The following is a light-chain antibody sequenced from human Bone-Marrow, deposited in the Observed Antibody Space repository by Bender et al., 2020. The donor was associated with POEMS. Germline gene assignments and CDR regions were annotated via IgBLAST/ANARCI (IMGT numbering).Light chain of an antibody. CDR2: YVT. CDR1: SSDVGGYNY. CDR3: SSYTSSSTYV. V-gene: IGLV2-14*03. Sequence: QSALTQPASVSGSPGQSITISCTGTSSDVGGYNYVSWYQQHPGKAPKVMVSYVTDRPSEISSRFSGSKSGNTASLTISGLQAEDEADYYCSSYTSSSTYVFGTGTKVTVL. J-gene: IGLJ1*01.